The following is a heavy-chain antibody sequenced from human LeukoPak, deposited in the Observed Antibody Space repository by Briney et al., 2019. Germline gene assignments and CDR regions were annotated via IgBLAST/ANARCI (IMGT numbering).Heavy chain of an antibody. Sequence: GASVKVSCKASGYTFTSYDINWVRQAPGQGLEWMGWISAYNGNTNYAQKLQGRVTMTTDTSTSTAYMELRSLRSDDTAVYYCARELTLGYCSSTSCPGFDPWGQGTLVTVSS. D-gene: IGHD2-2*01. V-gene: IGHV1-18*01. CDR1: GYTFTSYD. CDR2: ISAYNGNT. J-gene: IGHJ5*02. CDR3: ARELTLGYCSSTSCPGFDP.